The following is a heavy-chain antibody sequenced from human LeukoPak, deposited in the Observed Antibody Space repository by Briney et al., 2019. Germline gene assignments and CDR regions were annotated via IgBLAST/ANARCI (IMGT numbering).Heavy chain of an antibody. D-gene: IGHD2-2*01. CDR1: GGSISSGGYS. CDR2: IYHSGST. J-gene: IGHJ3*02. Sequence: SETLSLTCAVSGGSISSGGYSWSWIRQPPGKGLEWIGYIYHSGSTYYNPSLKSRVTISVDRSKNQFSLKLSSVTAADTAVYYCARDGTMTTAFDIWGQGTMVTVSS. V-gene: IGHV4-30-2*01. CDR3: ARDGTMTTAFDI.